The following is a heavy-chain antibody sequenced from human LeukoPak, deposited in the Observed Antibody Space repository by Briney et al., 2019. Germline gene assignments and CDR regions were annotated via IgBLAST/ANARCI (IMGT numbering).Heavy chain of an antibody. D-gene: IGHD3-9*01. J-gene: IGHJ4*02. Sequence: GGSLRLSCAASGFTFSSYAMSWVRQAPGKGLEWVSAISGSGGSTYYADSVKGRFTISRDNSKNTLYLQMNSLRAEDTAVYYCASGGPQNYDILTGYHYFDYWGQGTLVTVSS. CDR1: GFTFSSYA. CDR3: ASGGPQNYDILTGYHYFDY. V-gene: IGHV3-23*01. CDR2: ISGSGGST.